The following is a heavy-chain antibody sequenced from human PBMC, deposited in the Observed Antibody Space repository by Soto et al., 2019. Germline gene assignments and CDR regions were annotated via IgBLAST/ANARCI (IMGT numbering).Heavy chain of an antibody. CDR1: GFTFSNFV. Sequence: EVQLLEAGGGLVQPGGSLRLSCAASGFTFSNFVMSWVRRAPGKGLEWVSAIGGTSGSTYYADSVKGRFTISRDHSQNTLSLQMSRLRAEDKAVYYCGQRRGDGYFDLWGRGTLVTVSS. D-gene: IGHD7-27*01. CDR3: GQRRGDGYFDL. CDR2: IGGTSGST. J-gene: IGHJ2*01. V-gene: IGHV3-23*01.